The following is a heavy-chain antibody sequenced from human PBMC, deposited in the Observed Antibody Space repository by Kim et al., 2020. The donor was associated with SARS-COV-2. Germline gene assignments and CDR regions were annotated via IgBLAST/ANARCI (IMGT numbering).Heavy chain of an antibody. CDR3: ARGGDYVGWFDP. V-gene: IGHV4-59*09. D-gene: IGHD4-17*01. Sequence: NYNPSRKSRVTISVDTSKSQFSLKLSSVTAADTAVYYCARGGDYVGWFDPWGQGTLVTVSS. J-gene: IGHJ5*02.